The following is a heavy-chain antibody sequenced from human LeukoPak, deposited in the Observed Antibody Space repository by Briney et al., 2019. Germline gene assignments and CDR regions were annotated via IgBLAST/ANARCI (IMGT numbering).Heavy chain of an antibody. Sequence: GASVKVSCKASGYTFSSYDINWVRQAPGQGLEWMGWMNPNSGNTAYAQKFQGRVTMTRNTSISTAYMELSSLRSEDTAVYYCARGSPPNYYGSGSYLLGFDPWGQGTLVTVSS. CDR1: GYTFSSYD. J-gene: IGHJ5*02. CDR2: MNPNSGNT. V-gene: IGHV1-8*01. CDR3: ARGSPPNYYGSGSYLLGFDP. D-gene: IGHD3-10*01.